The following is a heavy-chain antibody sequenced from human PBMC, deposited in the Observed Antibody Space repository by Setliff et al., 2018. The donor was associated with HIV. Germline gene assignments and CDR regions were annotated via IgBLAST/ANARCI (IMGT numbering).Heavy chain of an antibody. Sequence: SETLSLTCTVSGGSISSSSYYWGWIRQPPGKGLEWIGSIYYSGSTYYNPSLKSRVTISVDTSKNQLSLKLRSVTVSDRAVYFCARGTTVFGVDTEWNYYDSSGYLHFSDPWGQGTLVTVSS. CDR3: ARGTTVFGVDTEWNYYDSSGYLHFSDP. CDR1: GGSISSSSYY. CDR2: IYYSGST. J-gene: IGHJ5*02. D-gene: IGHD3-22*01. V-gene: IGHV4-39*07.